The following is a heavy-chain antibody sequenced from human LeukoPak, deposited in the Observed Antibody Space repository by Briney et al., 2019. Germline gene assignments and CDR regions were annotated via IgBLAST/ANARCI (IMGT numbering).Heavy chain of an antibody. Sequence: PGGSLRLSCAASGFTFSSYEMNWVRQAPGKGLEWVSAISGSGGSTYYADSVKGRFTISRDNSKNTLFLQMNSLRAEDTAVYYGIPVAGTGFDYWGQGTLVTVSS. CDR3: IPVAGTGFDY. V-gene: IGHV3-23*01. CDR1: GFTFSSYE. J-gene: IGHJ4*02. CDR2: ISGSGGST. D-gene: IGHD6-19*01.